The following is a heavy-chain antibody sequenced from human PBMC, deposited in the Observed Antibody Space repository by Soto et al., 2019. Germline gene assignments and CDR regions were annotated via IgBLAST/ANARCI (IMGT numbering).Heavy chain of an antibody. D-gene: IGHD2-2*01. CDR1: GFTFSSYA. CDR3: AKDRYCSSTSCSGPPYYFGY. CDR2: ISGSGGST. J-gene: IGHJ4*02. V-gene: IGHV3-23*01. Sequence: GGSLRPSCAASGFTFSSYAMSWVRPAPGKGLEWVSAISGSGGSTYYADSVKGRFTISRDNSKNTLYLQMNSLRAEDTAVYYCAKDRYCSSTSCSGPPYYFGYWGQGTLVTVSS.